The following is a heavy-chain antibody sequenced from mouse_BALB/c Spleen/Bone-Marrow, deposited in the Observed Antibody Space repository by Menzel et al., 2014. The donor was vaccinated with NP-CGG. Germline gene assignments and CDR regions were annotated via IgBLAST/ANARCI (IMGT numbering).Heavy chain of an antibody. CDR1: GYSITSDYA. CDR2: ISYSGST. D-gene: IGHD2-14*01. Sequence: EVQLVESGPGLVKPSQSLSLPCTVTGYSITSDYAWNWIRQFPGNKLEWMGYISYSGSTSYNPSLESRISITRDTSKNQFFLQLNSVTTEDTATYYCAYYRYDYYAMDYWGQGTSVTVSS. V-gene: IGHV3-2*02. J-gene: IGHJ4*01. CDR3: AYYRYDYYAMDY.